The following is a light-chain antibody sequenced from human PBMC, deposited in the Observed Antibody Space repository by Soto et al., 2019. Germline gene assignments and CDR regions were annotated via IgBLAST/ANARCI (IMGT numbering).Light chain of an antibody. J-gene: IGLJ1*01. CDR2: DDT. CDR1: NIGSKS. V-gene: IGLV3-21*02. CDR3: QVWDGRSFQGV. Sequence: SYELTQPPSVSVAPGQTASIACGGDNIGSKSVNWFQQRPGQAPVVVVYDDTDRPTGIPERFSGSNSGNTATLTISRVEAGDEADYYCQVWDGRSFQGVFGPGTKGTVL.